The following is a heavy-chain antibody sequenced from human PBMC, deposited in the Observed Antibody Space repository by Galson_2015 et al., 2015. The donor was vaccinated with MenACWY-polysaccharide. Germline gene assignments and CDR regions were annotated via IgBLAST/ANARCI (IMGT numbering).Heavy chain of an antibody. J-gene: IGHJ6*02. CDR1: GFTFSSYG. CDR2: ISYDGSNK. D-gene: IGHD1-14*01. CDR3: AKGYMALYYYYGMDV. Sequence: SLRLSCAASGFTFSSYGMHWLRQAPGKGLEWVAVISYDGSNKYYADSVKGRFTISRDNSKNTLYLQMNSLRAEDTAVYYCAKGYMALYYYYGMDVWGQGTTVTVSS. V-gene: IGHV3-30*18.